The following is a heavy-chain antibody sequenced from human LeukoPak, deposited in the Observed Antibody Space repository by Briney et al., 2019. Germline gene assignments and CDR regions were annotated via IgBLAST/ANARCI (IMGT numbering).Heavy chain of an antibody. CDR1: GYTFTSYY. CDR2: INPSGGST. D-gene: IGHD3-22*01. V-gene: IGHV1-46*01. J-gene: IGHJ4*02. Sequence: GASVKVSCKASGYTFTSYYMHWVRQAPGQGLEWMGIINPSGGSTSYAQKFQGRVTMTRDTSTSTVYMELSSLRSEDTAVYYCARGDCSSGYYYSFFDYWGQGTLVTVSS. CDR3: ARGDCSSGYYYSFFDY.